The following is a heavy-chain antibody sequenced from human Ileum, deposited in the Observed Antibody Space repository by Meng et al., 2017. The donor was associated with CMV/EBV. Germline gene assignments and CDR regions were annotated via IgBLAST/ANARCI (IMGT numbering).Heavy chain of an antibody. CDR2: INPSGGST. D-gene: IGHD6-13*01. Sequence: ASVKVSCKASGYTFTSYYMHWVRQAPGQGLEWMGIINPSGGSTSYAQKFQGRVTMTRDTSTSTVYMELSSLRSEDTAVYYCAGVGSSWLAGDYWGQGTLVTVSS. J-gene: IGHJ4*02. CDR1: GYTFTSYY. V-gene: IGHV1-46*01. CDR3: AGVGSSWLAGDY.